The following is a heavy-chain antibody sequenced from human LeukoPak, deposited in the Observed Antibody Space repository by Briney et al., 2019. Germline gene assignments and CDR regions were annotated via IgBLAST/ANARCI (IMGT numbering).Heavy chain of an antibody. J-gene: IGHJ5*02. D-gene: IGHD3-10*01. V-gene: IGHV4-39*07. Sequence: SETLSLTCTVSGGSISSSTYYWGWIRQPPGKGLEWIGSIYYSGNTYYNPSLQSRVTISVDTSKNQFSLKLSSVTAADTAVYSCARGSVRGEFDPWGQGTLVTVSS. CDR2: IYYSGNT. CDR1: GGSISSSTYY. CDR3: ARGSVRGEFDP.